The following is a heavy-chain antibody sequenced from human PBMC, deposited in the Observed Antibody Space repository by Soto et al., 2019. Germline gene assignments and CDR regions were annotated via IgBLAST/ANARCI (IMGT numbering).Heavy chain of an antibody. CDR1: GFTFSSYA. CDR2: ISGSGGST. V-gene: IGHV3-23*01. J-gene: IGHJ4*02. D-gene: IGHD3-22*01. CDR3: AKEGQSGYYYDSSGPVDY. Sequence: GGSLRLSCAASGFTFSSYAMSWVRQAPGKGLEWVSAISGSGGSTYYADSAKGRFTISRDNSKNTLYLQMNSLRAEDTAVYYCAKEGQSGYYYDSSGPVDYWGQGTLVTVSS.